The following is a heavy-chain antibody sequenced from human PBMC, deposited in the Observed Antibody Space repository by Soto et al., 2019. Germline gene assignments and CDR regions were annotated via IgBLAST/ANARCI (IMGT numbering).Heavy chain of an antibody. Sequence: GGPLRLCKTAAGGTCSSYGVHWVRQAPGKGLEWVAVISYDGSNKYYADSVKGRFTISRDNSKNTLYLQTNSLRAEDTAVYYCAKDRDIAAVDYWGQGTLVT. D-gene: IGHD6-13*01. J-gene: IGHJ4*02. CDR3: AKDRDIAAVDY. CDR1: GGTCSSYG. V-gene: IGHV3-30*18. CDR2: ISYDGSNK.